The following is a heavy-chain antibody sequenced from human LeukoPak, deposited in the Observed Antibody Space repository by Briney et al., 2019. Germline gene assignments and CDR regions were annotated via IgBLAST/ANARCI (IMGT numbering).Heavy chain of an antibody. V-gene: IGHV1-46*01. CDR3: ARGRRFTIFGVVIKHNSYYFDY. D-gene: IGHD3-3*01. CDR2: INPSGGST. Sequence: ASVKVSCKASVYTFTNYYLHWVRQARGQGREWMAMINPSGGSTTYAQKFQGRVTITRNTSISTAYMELSSLRSEDTAVYYCARGRRFTIFGVVIKHNSYYFDYWGQGTLVTVSS. J-gene: IGHJ4*02. CDR1: VYTFTNYY.